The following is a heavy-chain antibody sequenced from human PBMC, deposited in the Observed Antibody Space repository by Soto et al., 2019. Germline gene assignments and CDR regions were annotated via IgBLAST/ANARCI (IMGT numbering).Heavy chain of an antibody. CDR1: GFTFSSYG. Sequence: QVQLVESGGGVVQPGRSLRLSCAASGFTFSSYGMHSVRQAPGKGLEWVAVISYDGSNKYYADSVKGRFTISRDNSKNTLYLQMNSLRAEDTAVYYCAKCGGGTSCYYFDYWGQGTLVTVSS. CDR2: ISYDGSNK. J-gene: IGHJ4*02. V-gene: IGHV3-30*18. CDR3: AKCGGGTSCYYFDY. D-gene: IGHD2-2*01.